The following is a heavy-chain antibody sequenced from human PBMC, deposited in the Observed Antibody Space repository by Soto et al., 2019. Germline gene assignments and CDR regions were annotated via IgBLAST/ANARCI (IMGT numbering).Heavy chain of an antibody. J-gene: IGHJ4*02. CDR2: IFANDNA. CDR3: VRDLGDGYKSA. CDR1: EFPVSTTY. D-gene: IGHD5-12*01. V-gene: IGHV3-53*04. Sequence: EVQLVESGGGLVQPGGSLRLSCSASEFPVSTTYMSWVRQAPGKGLECVAIIFANDNAYYGDSVKGRFTISRRNSRSTLYLQMNNLGPEDTVVYYCVRDLGDGYKSAWGQGTLVTVSS.